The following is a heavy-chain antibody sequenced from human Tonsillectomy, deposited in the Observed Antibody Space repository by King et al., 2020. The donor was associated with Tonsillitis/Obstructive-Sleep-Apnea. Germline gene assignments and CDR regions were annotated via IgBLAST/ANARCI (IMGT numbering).Heavy chain of an antibody. V-gene: IGHV1-8*01. J-gene: IGHJ4*02. Sequence: VQLVESGAEVKKPGASVKVSCKASGYTFTSYDINWVRQATGQGLEWMGRMNPNSGNTGCAQKFQGRITMTRNTSISTAYMELSSLRSEDTAVYYCARGPVWNGYNSYYFDYWGQGTLVTVSS. CDR1: GYTFTSYD. CDR3: ARGPVWNGYNSYYFDY. D-gene: IGHD5-24*01. CDR2: MNPNSGNT.